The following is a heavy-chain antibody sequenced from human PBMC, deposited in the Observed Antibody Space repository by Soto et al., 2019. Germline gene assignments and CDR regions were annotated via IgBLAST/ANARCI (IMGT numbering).Heavy chain of an antibody. J-gene: IGHJ4*02. CDR2: IYPGDSDT. CDR3: ARRLSPLDPYYFDY. V-gene: IGHV5-51*01. CDR1: GYSFTTYW. Sequence: PGESLKISFKGSGYSFTTYWIAWVRQMPGKGLEWMGIIYPGDSDTRYSPSFQGQVTISADKPISTAYLQWSSLKASDTAMYYCARRLSPLDPYYFDYWGQGTLVTVSS.